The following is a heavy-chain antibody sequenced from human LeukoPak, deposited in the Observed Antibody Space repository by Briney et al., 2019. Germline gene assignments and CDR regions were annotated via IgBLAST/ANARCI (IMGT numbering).Heavy chain of an antibody. CDR2: INWNGGST. Sequence: GGSLRLSCAASGFTFDDYGMSWVRQAPGKGLEWVSGINWNGGSTGYADSVKGRFTISRDNAKNSLYLQMNSLRAEDTALYHCARGGHDYSNYYFDYWGQGTLVTVSS. V-gene: IGHV3-20*01. D-gene: IGHD4-11*01. CDR3: ARGGHDYSNYYFDY. J-gene: IGHJ4*02. CDR1: GFTFDDYG.